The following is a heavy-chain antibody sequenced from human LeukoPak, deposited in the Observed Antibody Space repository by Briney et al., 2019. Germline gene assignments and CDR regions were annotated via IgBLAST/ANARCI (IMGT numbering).Heavy chain of an antibody. Sequence: PSETLPLTCTVSGGSISSYYWSWIRPPPGKGLEWIGYIYYSGSTNYNPSLKSRVTISVDTSQNQFSLKLSSVTAADTAVYYCARAPRLVYNWNYYYYYMDVWGKGTTVTVS. J-gene: IGHJ6*03. CDR2: IYYSGST. D-gene: IGHD1-20*01. V-gene: IGHV4-59*01. CDR1: GGSISSYY. CDR3: ARAPRLVYNWNYYYYYMDV.